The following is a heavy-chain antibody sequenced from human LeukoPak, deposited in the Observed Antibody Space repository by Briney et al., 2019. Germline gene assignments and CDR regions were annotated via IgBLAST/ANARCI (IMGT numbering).Heavy chain of an antibody. CDR1: GFIFSNYY. J-gene: IGHJ5*02. Sequence: GGSLRLSCAASGFIFSNYYMHWVRQPPGKGLEWVSGISGSGANRYYADSVKGRFIISRDNSKNTLSLQVISLKDEDTAIYYCAKDSVSAHGGNWLNPWGQGTLVAVSS. CDR3: AKDSVSAHGGNWLNP. V-gene: IGHV3-23*01. CDR2: ISGSGANR. D-gene: IGHD5-24*01.